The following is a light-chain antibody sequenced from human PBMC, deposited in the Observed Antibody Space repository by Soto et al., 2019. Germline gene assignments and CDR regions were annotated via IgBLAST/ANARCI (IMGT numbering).Light chain of an antibody. Sequence: DIQMTQSPSTLSGSVGDRVTITCRASQTISSRLAWYHQKPGKAPKLLIYKASTLKSGVPSRFSGSGSGTDFTLTISSLQPEDFATYYCQHYNSYSEAFGQGTKVDIK. CDR2: KAS. CDR3: QHYNSYSEA. V-gene: IGKV1-5*03. J-gene: IGKJ1*01. CDR1: QTISSR.